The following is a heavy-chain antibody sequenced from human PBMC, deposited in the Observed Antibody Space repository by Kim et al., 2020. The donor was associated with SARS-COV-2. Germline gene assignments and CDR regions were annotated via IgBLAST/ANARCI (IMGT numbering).Heavy chain of an antibody. CDR3: AKSGNYIAAAGFDY. V-gene: IGHV3-23*01. J-gene: IGHJ4*02. CDR1: GLTCNNYA. D-gene: IGHD6-13*01. CDR2: TSGSGAST. Sequence: GGSLRLSCAASGLTCNNYAMSWVRQAPGKGLEWVSTTSGSGASTDYADSVKGRFTISRDKSTNTLYLQMSSLRAEDTAVYYCAKSGNYIAAAGFDYWGQG.